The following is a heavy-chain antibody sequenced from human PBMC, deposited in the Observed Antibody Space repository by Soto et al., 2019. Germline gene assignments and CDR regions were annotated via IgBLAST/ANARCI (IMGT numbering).Heavy chain of an antibody. J-gene: IGHJ6*03. V-gene: IGHV2-70*11. CDR1: GFSLSTSGMC. D-gene: IGHD2-2*01. Sequence: SGPTLVNPTQTLTLTCTFSGFSLSTSGMCVSWIRQPPGEALEWLARIDWEDDEYYSTSLKTRLTISKDTSKNQVVLTLTNMDPADTATYYCARMRGVVVPAAPNDPYYYYYYMDVWGKGTTVTVS. CDR2: IDWEDDE. CDR3: ARMRGVVVPAAPNDPYYYYYYMDV.